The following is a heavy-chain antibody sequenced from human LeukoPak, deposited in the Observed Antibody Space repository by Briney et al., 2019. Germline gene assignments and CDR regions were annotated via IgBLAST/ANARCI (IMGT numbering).Heavy chain of an antibody. Sequence: PGGTLRLSCAASGFTFSSYGMGWVRQTPGKGLEWVSAISGNGGSTYYVDSVKGRFTISRDNSKNTLYLQMNSLRAEDTAVYYCARRPAIAAAVDYWGQGTLVTVSS. CDR3: ARRPAIAAAVDY. J-gene: IGHJ4*02. CDR1: GFTFSSYG. D-gene: IGHD6-13*01. CDR2: ISGNGGST. V-gene: IGHV3-23*01.